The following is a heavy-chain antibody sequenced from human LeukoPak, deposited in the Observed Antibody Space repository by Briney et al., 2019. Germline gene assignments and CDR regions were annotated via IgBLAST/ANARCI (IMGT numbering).Heavy chain of an antibody. Sequence: ASVKVSCKASGYTFTGYYMHWVRQAPGQGLEWMGWINPNSGGTNYAQKFQGRVTMTRDTSISTAYMELSRLRSDDTAVYYCARVENCDFWSGYLGDYWGQGTLVTVSS. D-gene: IGHD3-3*01. J-gene: IGHJ4*02. CDR1: GYTFTGYY. V-gene: IGHV1-2*02. CDR3: ARVENCDFWSGYLGDY. CDR2: INPNSGGT.